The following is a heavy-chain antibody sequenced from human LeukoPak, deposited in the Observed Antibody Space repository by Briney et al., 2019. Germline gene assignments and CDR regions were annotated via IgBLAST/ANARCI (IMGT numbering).Heavy chain of an antibody. CDR3: AIRGLSGSYYNTFDY. V-gene: IGHV1-2*02. CDR1: GYTFTGYY. D-gene: IGHD3-10*01. J-gene: IGHJ4*02. CDR2: INPNSGGT. Sequence: ASVKVSCKASGYTFTGYYMHWVRQAPGQGLEWMGWINPNSGGTNYAQKFQGRVTMTRDTSISTAYMERSRLRSDDTAVYYCAIRGLSGSYYNTFDYWGQGTLVTASS.